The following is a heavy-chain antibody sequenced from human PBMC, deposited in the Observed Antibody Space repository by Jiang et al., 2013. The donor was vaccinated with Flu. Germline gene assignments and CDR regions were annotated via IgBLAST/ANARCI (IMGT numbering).Heavy chain of an antibody. D-gene: IGHD1-1*01. Sequence: VQLLESGGNLVQPGGSLRLSCAASGFTFSAYAMNWVRQAPGKGLEWLSAISGGGHNTYYADSVKGRFTISRDNSRNTVFLQMNSLRVEDTAVYYCAKDRDWNDPKWFDS. CDR1: GFTFSAYA. V-gene: IGHV3-23*01. J-gene: IGHJ5*01. CDR2: ISGGGHNT. CDR3: AKDRDWNDPKWFDS.